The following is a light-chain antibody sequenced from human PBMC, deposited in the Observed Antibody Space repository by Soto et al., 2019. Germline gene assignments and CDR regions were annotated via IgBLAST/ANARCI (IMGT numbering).Light chain of an antibody. CDR1: SSNIGSNY. CDR2: RNN. J-gene: IGLJ3*02. Sequence: QAVVTQPPSASGTPGQRDTISCSGSSSNIGSNYVYWYQQLPGTAPKLLIYRNNQRPSGVPDRFSGSKSGTSASLAISGLRSEDEADYYCAAWDDSLSVWVFGGGTKLTVL. CDR3: AAWDDSLSVWV. V-gene: IGLV1-47*01.